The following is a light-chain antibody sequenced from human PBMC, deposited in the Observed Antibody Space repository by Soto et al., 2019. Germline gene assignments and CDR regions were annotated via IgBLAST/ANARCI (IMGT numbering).Light chain of an antibody. CDR2: EAS. CDR3: LQDYVYPWM. J-gene: IGKJ1*01. V-gene: IGKV1-6*01. Sequence: AIQVTQSPSSLSASVGDRVTISCRASQGIGNDLGWYQQKPGKAPKLLIYEASTLQTGVASRFSGSGSGTDFTLTISSLQPEDFATYYCLQDYVYPWMFGQGTKVEVK. CDR1: QGIGND.